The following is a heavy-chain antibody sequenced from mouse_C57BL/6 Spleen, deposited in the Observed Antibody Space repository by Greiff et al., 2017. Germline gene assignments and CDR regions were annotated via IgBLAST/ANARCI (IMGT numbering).Heavy chain of an antibody. CDR2: ISYDGSN. J-gene: IGHJ2*01. CDR1: GYSITSYY. D-gene: IGHD4-1*01. Sequence: VQLQQSGPGLVKPSQSLSLTCSVTGYSITSYYWNWIRQFPGNKLEWMGYISYDGSNNYNPSLKNRISITRDTSKNQFFRKLNSVTTEDTATYYCARDWVDYWGQGTTLTVSS. V-gene: IGHV3-6*01. CDR3: ARDWVDY.